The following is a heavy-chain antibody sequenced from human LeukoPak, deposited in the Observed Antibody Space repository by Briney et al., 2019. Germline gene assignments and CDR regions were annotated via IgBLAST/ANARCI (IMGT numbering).Heavy chain of an antibody. V-gene: IGHV4-31*03. CDR3: ARNYYDRSGFYYAYDY. CDR1: GVSIASGGYY. Sequence: SETLSLTCTVSGVSIASGGYYWSWIRQHPGKGLEWIGYIYYSGSTYYNPSLQSRVTISVDTSKNQFSLKLRSVTAADTAVYYCARNYYDRSGFYYAYDYWGQGTLVTVSS. D-gene: IGHD3-22*01. J-gene: IGHJ4*02. CDR2: IYYSGST.